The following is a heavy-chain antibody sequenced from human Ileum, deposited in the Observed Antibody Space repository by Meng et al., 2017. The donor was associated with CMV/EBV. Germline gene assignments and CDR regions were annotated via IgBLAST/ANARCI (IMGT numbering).Heavy chain of an antibody. CDR1: GFTFSNYW. CDR3: TRDYWGIPDY. Sequence: GQVVESGGGLTQPGGALILSCAASGFTFSNYWMQWVRQVPGKGLVWVSRIKSDGTGITYVDSEKGRFTISRDNAKNTLYLQMTNLRVDDTAVYYCTRDYWGIPDYWGQGTLVTVSS. CDR2: IKSDGTGI. V-gene: IGHV3-74*01. J-gene: IGHJ4*02. D-gene: IGHD7-27*01.